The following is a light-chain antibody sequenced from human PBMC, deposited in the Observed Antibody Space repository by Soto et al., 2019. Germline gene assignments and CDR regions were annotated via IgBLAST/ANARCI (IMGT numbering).Light chain of an antibody. J-gene: IGKJ4*01. Sequence: EIVLTQSPGTLSLSPGERATLSCRASQSVSSSYLAWYQQKPGQAPRLLFYGASTRASGIPARFSGSGYGTEFTHTISSLQSEDFAIYYCQQYNTWPLTFGGGTKVDIK. V-gene: IGKV3-15*01. CDR3: QQYNTWPLT. CDR1: QSVSSSY. CDR2: GAS.